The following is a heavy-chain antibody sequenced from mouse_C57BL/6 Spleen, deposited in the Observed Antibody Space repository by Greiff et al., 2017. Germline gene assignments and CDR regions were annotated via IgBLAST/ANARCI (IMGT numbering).Heavy chain of an antibody. Sequence: QVQLQQPGAELVKPGASVKMSCKASGYTFTSYWITWVKQRPGQGLEWIGDIYPGSGSTNYNEKFKSKATLTVDTSSSTAYMQLSSLTSEDSAVYYCARDYYGVGYFDYWGQGTTLKVSS. CDR1: GYTFTSYW. CDR3: ARDYYGVGYFDY. CDR2: IYPGSGST. J-gene: IGHJ2*01. V-gene: IGHV1-55*01. D-gene: IGHD1-1*01.